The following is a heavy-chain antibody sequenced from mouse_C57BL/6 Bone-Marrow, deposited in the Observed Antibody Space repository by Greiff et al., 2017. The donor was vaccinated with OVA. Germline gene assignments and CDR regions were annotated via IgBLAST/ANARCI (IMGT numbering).Heavy chain of an antibody. CDR1: GFTFSDYG. J-gene: IGHJ1*03. CDR2: ISSGSSTI. CDR3: ARINYWYFDV. Sequence: EVKVVESGGGLVKPGGSLKLSCAASGFTFSDYGMHWVRQAPEKGLEWVAYISSGSSTIYSADTVRGRFTISRDNAKNTRVLQMTSLRSEDTAMYYCARINYWYFDVWGTGTTVTVSS. V-gene: IGHV5-17*01.